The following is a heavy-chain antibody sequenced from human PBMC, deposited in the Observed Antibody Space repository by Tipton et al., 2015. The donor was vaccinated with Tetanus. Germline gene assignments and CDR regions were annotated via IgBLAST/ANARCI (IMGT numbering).Heavy chain of an antibody. CDR3: ARRLGPYTGDQIWHFDL. V-gene: IGHV5-51*01. Sequence: QLVQSGAEVKKPGESLKISCKGSGYSFNIYWIAWVRQMPGKGLEWMGIIYPGDSDTRYSPSFQGQVTISADKSITTAYLQWSSPKASDTAMYYCARRLGPYTGDQIWHFDLWGRGTLVTVSS. CDR2: IYPGDSDT. CDR1: GYSFNIYW. J-gene: IGHJ2*01. D-gene: IGHD1-1*01.